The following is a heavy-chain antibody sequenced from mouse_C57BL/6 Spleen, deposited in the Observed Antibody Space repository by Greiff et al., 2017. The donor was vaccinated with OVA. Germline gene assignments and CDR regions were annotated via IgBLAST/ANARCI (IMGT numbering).Heavy chain of an antibody. J-gene: IGHJ2*01. D-gene: IGHD1-1*01. CDR1: GYTFTDYN. V-gene: IGHV1-18*01. Sequence: VQLKESGPELVKPGASVKIPCKASGYTFTDYNMDWVKQSHGKSLEWIGDINPNNGGTIYNQTFKGKATLTVDKSSSTAYMELRSLTSEDTAVYYCARLNYYGSSYDFDYWGQGTTLTVSS. CDR2: INPNNGGT. CDR3: ARLNYYGSSYDFDY.